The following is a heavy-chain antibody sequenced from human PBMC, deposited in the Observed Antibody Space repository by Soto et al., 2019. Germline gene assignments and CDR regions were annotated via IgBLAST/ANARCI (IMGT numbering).Heavy chain of an antibody. V-gene: IGHV4-4*07. J-gene: IGHJ4*02. CDR1: GGSISSYC. CDR2: IHTSGST. Sequence: PSETLSLTCSVSGGSISSYCWTWIRQPAGKGLEWIGRIHTSGSTNYNPSLKSRVTMSVDTSKKQFSLKVSSVTAADTAVYYCARANDITPSEWGQGTLVTVSS. CDR3: ARANDITPSE.